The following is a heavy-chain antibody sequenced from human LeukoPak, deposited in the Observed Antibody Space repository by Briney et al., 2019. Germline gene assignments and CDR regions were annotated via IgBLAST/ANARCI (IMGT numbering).Heavy chain of an antibody. Sequence: PRASVTVSCEASGYTFTDYYVHWVRQAPGQGLEWMGWINPNSGGTKYAQNFQGRVTMTRDTSISTAYMELSRLRSDDTAVYYCARERREFFDYWGQGTLVTVSS. CDR1: GYTFTDYY. CDR2: INPNSGGT. D-gene: IGHD3-10*01. J-gene: IGHJ4*02. V-gene: IGHV1-2*02. CDR3: ARERREFFDY.